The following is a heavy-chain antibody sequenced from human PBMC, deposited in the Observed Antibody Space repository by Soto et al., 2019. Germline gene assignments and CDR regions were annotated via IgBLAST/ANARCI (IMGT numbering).Heavy chain of an antibody. D-gene: IGHD5-12*01. V-gene: IGHV1-69*02. J-gene: IGHJ3*02. CDR1: GGTFSSYT. CDR3: ARGGGGSGYETDAFDI. Sequence: QVQLVQSGAEVKKPGSSVKVSCKASGGTFSSYTISWVRQAPGQGLEWMGRIIPILGIANYAQKFQGRVTITGDKSTSTAYMGVSSLRSEDTAVYCCARGGGGSGYETDAFDIWGQGTMVTVSS. CDR2: IIPILGIA.